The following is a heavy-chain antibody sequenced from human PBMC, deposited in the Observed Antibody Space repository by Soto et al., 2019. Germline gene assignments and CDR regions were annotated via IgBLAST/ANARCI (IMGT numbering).Heavy chain of an antibody. CDR3: PRARFEATIFGQLSYFDL. J-gene: IGHJ2*01. CDR1: GGSISSYY. Sequence: SQTLSLTCTVSGGSISSYYWSWIRQPAGKGLEWIGRIHTIGSTNYNPTLKSRAPMSVDASKNQFSLKLSSVTAADPAVDSCPRARFEATIFGQLSYFDLWGRGTLVTVSS. CDR2: IHTIGST. D-gene: IGHD3-3*01. V-gene: IGHV4-4*07.